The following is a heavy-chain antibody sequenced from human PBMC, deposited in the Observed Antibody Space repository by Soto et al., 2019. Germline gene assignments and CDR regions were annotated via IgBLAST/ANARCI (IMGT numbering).Heavy chain of an antibody. CDR3: ARDKITGGFDY. Sequence: QVQLQQWGAGLLKPSETLSLTCAVYGGSFSGYYWTWIRQPPGTGLEWIGEINHSGSTNYNPSLKXXVTISVDASKNQFSLKLTSVTAADTAVYYGARDKITGGFDYWGQGTLVTVSS. CDR1: GGSFSGYY. D-gene: IGHD2-8*02. V-gene: IGHV4-34*01. CDR2: INHSGST. J-gene: IGHJ4*02.